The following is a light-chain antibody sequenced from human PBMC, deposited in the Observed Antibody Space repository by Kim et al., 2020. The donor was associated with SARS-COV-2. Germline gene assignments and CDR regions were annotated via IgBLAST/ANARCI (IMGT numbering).Light chain of an antibody. Sequence: QRVTISCSGSSSNTGTGYDVHWYQQLPGTAPKLLIYGNSNRPSGVPDRFSGSKSGTSASLAITGLQAEDEADDYCQAYDGSLRGVVFGGGTKVTVL. J-gene: IGLJ2*01. CDR1: SSNTGTGYD. V-gene: IGLV1-40*01. CDR2: GNS. CDR3: QAYDGSLRGVV.